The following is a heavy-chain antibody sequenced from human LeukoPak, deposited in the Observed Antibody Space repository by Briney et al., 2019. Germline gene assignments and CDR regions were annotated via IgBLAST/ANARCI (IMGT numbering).Heavy chain of an antibody. CDR2: ISSSSITI. CDR1: GFTFSSYS. Sequence: AGGSLRLSCAASGFTFSSYSLNWVRQAPGKGLEWVSFISSSSITIYYADSVKGRFTISRDNAGKSLYLQMNSLRAEDTAVYYCARDRGGSYSAIDYWGQGTLVTVSS. D-gene: IGHD2-15*01. CDR3: ARDRGGSYSAIDY. J-gene: IGHJ4*02. V-gene: IGHV3-48*04.